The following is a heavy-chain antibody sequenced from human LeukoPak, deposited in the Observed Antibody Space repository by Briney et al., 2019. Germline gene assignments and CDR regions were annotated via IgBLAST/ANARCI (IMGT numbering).Heavy chain of an antibody. J-gene: IGHJ6*03. CDR2: IKSKSDGGTT. Sequence: GGSLRLSCAASGFSFSRAWMSWVRQAPGKGLEWVGRIKSKSDGGTTDYAAPVKGRFTISRDESKNTLYLQMNSLRGEDTGVYYCARDGCASTNCQLPYIYYYYDMDVWGKGTAVTVSS. D-gene: IGHD2-2*01. CDR1: GFSFSRAW. CDR3: ARDGCASTNCQLPYIYYYYDMDV. V-gene: IGHV3-15*01.